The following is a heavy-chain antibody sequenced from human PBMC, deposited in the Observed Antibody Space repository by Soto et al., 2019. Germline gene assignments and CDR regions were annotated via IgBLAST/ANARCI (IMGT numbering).Heavy chain of an antibody. D-gene: IGHD2-2*01. Sequence: QVQLVESGGGVVQPGRSLRLSCAASGFTFSSYGMHWVRQAPGKGLEWVAVIWYDGSNKYYADSVKGRFTISRDNSKNTLYLQMNSLRAEDTAVYYCARDRGYCSSTSCYYWVAEVYGMDVWGQGTTVTVSS. CDR1: GFTFSSYG. CDR2: IWYDGSNK. CDR3: ARDRGYCSSTSCYYWVAEVYGMDV. J-gene: IGHJ6*02. V-gene: IGHV3-33*01.